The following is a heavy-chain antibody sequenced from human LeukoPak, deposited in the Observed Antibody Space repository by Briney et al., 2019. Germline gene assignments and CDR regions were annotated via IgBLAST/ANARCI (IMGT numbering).Heavy chain of an antibody. V-gene: IGHV1-46*01. Sequence: GASGKVSCKASGYTFTSYYMHWVRQAPGQGLEWMGIINPSGGSTSYAQKFQGRVTMTRDTSTSTVYMELSSLRSEDTAVYYCARGRYYDFWSGYYRADYYYGMDVWGQGTTVTVSS. D-gene: IGHD3-3*01. CDR2: INPSGGST. CDR3: ARGRYYDFWSGYYRADYYYGMDV. CDR1: GYTFTSYY. J-gene: IGHJ6*02.